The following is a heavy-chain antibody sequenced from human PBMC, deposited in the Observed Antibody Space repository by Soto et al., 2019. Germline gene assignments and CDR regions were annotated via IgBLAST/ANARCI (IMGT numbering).Heavy chain of an antibody. CDR2: ISSSSSYI. CDR1: GFTFSSYS. Sequence: GGSLRLSSAASGFTFSSYSMNWVRQAPGKGLEWVSSISSSSSYIYYADSVKGRFTISRDNAKNSLYLQMNSLRAEDTAVYYCARDLDLTYANYYDSIGYWGQGTLVTVSS. CDR3: ARDLDLTYANYYDSIGY. J-gene: IGHJ4*02. V-gene: IGHV3-21*01. D-gene: IGHD3-22*01.